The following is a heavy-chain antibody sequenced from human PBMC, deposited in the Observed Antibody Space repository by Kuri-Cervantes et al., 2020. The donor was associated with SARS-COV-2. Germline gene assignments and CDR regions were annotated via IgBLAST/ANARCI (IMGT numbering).Heavy chain of an antibody. CDR2: ISSSSSTI. CDR1: GFTFSSYS. CDR3: TTDSIYDFWNGQSYYMDV. V-gene: IGHV3-48*01. J-gene: IGHJ6*03. Sequence: GESLKISCSASGFTFSSYSMNWVRQAPGRGLEWVSYISSSSSTIYYADSVKGRFTISRDNAKNTLSLQMNSLKTEDTAVYYCTTDSIYDFWNGQSYYMDVWGKGTTVTVSS. D-gene: IGHD3-3*01.